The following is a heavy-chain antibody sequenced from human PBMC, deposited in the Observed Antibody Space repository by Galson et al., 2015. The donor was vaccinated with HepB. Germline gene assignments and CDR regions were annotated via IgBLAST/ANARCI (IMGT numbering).Heavy chain of an antibody. CDR2: ISYDGTNR. Sequence: SLRLSCAASGFIFSSYAMHWVRQAPGKGLEWVAVISYDGTNRYYADSVKGRFIISRDNSKNTLYLEITSLRAEDTAIYYCARDPVSYGLLNWFDPWGQGTLVTVSS. D-gene: IGHD2-21*02. CDR1: GFIFSSYA. J-gene: IGHJ5*02. CDR3: ARDPVSYGLLNWFDP. V-gene: IGHV3-30-3*01.